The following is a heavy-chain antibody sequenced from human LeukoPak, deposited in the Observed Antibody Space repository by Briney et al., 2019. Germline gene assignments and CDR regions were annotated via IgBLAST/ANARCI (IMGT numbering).Heavy chain of an antibody. CDR3: ARIMVGSGSV. CDR2: VRSSGAIT. D-gene: IGHD3-3*01. CDR1: GFTFSHYG. Sequence: PGGSLRLSCVASGFTFSHYGMNWVRQAPGKGLEWVSGVRSSGAITYYADSVKGRFTISRDNSKNTMYLQMNSLRAEDTAVYYCARIMVGSGSVWGQGTLVTVSS. J-gene: IGHJ4*02. V-gene: IGHV3-23*01.